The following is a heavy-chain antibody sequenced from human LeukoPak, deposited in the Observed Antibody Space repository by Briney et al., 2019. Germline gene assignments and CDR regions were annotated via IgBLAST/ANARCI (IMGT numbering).Heavy chain of an antibody. CDR3: ARAGCGDYDY. CDR2: ISSSSSYI. J-gene: IGHJ4*02. Sequence: EGSLRLSCAASGFTFSSYSMNWVRQAPGKGLEWVSSISSSSSYIYYADSVKGRFTISRDNAKNSLYLQMNSLRAEDTAVYYCARAGCGDYDYWGQGTLVTVSS. CDR1: GFTFSSYS. D-gene: IGHD3-10*01. V-gene: IGHV3-21*01.